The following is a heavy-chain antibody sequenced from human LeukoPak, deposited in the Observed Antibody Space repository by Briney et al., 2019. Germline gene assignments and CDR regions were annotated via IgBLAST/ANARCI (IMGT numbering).Heavy chain of an antibody. CDR2: IHTSGST. Sequence: SETLSLTCTVSGVSISSYYWSWIRQPAGKGLEWIGRIHTSGSTNYNPSLKSRVTISVDTSKNQFSLKLSSVTAADTAVYYCARWGKSSIAALGAFDIWGQGTMVTVSS. J-gene: IGHJ3*02. V-gene: IGHV4-4*07. CDR1: GVSISSYY. CDR3: ARWGKSSIAALGAFDI. D-gene: IGHD6-6*01.